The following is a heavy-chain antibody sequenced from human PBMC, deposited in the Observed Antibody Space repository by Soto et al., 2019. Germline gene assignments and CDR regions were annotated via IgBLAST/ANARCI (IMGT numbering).Heavy chain of an antibody. V-gene: IGHV4-31*03. CDR1: GGSISSGGYY. CDR3: ARDDAMGPFDY. CDR2: IYYSGST. Sequence: SETLSLTCTVSGGSISSGGYYWSWIRQHPGKGLEWIGYIYYSGSTYYNPSLKSRVTISVDTSKNQFSLKLSSVTAADTAVYYCARDDAMGPFDYWGQGSLVTVSS. J-gene: IGHJ4*02.